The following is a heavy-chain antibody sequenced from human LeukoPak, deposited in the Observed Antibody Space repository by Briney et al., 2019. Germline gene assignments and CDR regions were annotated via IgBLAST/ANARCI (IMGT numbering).Heavy chain of an antibody. CDR3: ARDSSGPPHYWYFDL. V-gene: IGHV4-59*11. CDR2: IYYSGST. J-gene: IGHJ2*01. CDR1: GGSISGHY. D-gene: IGHD6-19*01. Sequence: TSETLSLSCTVSGGSISGHYWSWIRQPPGKGLEWIGYIYYSGSTNYNPSLKSRVTISVDTSKNQFSLKLSSVTAADTAVYYCARDSSGPPHYWYFDLWGRGTLVTVSS.